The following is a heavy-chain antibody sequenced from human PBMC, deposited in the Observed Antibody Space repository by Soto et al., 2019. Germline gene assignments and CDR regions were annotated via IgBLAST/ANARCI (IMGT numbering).Heavy chain of an antibody. CDR2: IIPIFGTA. CDR1: GGTLSSYA. V-gene: IGHV1-69*06. CDR3: ARPHQSAIVPAAPYYFYGMDV. Sequence: QVQLVQSGAEVKKPGSTVKVSCKASGGTLSSYAISWVRQAPGQGLEWMGGIIPIFGTANYAQKFQGRVTITADKSTSTAYMELSSLRSEDTAVYYCARPHQSAIVPAAPYYFYGMDVWGQGTTVTVSS. D-gene: IGHD2-2*01. J-gene: IGHJ6*02.